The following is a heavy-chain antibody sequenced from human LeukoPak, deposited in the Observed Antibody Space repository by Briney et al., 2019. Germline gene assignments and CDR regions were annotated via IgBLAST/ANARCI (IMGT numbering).Heavy chain of an antibody. CDR1: GFTFSSYE. J-gene: IGHJ4*02. CDR3: AREYPIAAAGL. D-gene: IGHD6-13*01. V-gene: IGHV3-48*03. Sequence: SGGSLRLSCAASGFTFSSYEMNWVRQAPGKGLEWGSYISSSGSTIYYADSVKDRFTISRDNAKNSLYLQMNSLRAEDTAVYYCAREYPIAAAGLWGQGTLVTVSS. CDR2: ISSSGSTI.